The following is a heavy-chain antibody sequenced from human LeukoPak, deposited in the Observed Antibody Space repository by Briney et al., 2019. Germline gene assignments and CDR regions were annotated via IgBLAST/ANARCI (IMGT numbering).Heavy chain of an antibody. D-gene: IGHD6-19*01. V-gene: IGHV3-23*01. Sequence: GGSLRLSCAASGFTFSSYAMSWVRQAPGKGLEWVSAISGSGGSTYYADSVKGRFTISRDNSKNTLYLQMNSLRAEDTAVYYCAKEFFERWLVTGDWFDPWGQGTLVTVSS. J-gene: IGHJ5*02. CDR3: AKEFFERWLVTGDWFDP. CDR2: ISGSGGST. CDR1: GFTFSSYA.